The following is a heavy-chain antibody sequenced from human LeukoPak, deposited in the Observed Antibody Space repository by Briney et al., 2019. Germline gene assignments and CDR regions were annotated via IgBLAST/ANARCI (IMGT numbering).Heavy chain of an antibody. CDR2: ISAYNGNT. CDR1: GYTFTDYG. D-gene: IGHD2-8*01. Sequence: GASVKVSCKASGYTFTDYGISWVRQAPGQGLEWMAWISAYNGNTNYAQKLQDRVTMTTDTSTTTAYMELRNLTSDDTAMYYCARHYCTNGVCHNNWFDPWGQGTLVTDSS. J-gene: IGHJ5*02. V-gene: IGHV1-18*01. CDR3: ARHYCTNGVCHNNWFDP.